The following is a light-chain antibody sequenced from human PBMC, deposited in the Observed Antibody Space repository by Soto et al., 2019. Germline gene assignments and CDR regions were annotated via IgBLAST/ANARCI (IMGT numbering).Light chain of an antibody. J-gene: IGKJ4*01. CDR3: QQHKIWPLT. CDR1: QSVSSNY. Sequence: EIVLTQSPGTLSLSPGERATLSCRASQSVSSNYLAWYQQKPGQAPRLLIYGASSRATGIPDRFSGSGSGTDFTLTISSLQSGDFAVYYCQQHKIWPLTFGGGTKVDIK. CDR2: GAS. V-gene: IGKV3-20*01.